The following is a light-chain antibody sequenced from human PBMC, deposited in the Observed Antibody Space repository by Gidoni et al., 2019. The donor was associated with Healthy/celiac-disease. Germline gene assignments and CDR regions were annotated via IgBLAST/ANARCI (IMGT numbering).Light chain of an antibody. CDR3: NSRDSRGNHRV. J-gene: IGLJ3*02. V-gene: IGLV3-19*01. CDR2: GKN. Sequence: SSELTQDPAVSVAFGQTVRITCQGDSLRSYYASWYQQKPGQAPVLVIYGKNNRPSGIPDRFSGSSSGNTASLTITGAQAEDEADYYCNSRDSRGNHRVFGGGTKLTVL. CDR1: SLRSYY.